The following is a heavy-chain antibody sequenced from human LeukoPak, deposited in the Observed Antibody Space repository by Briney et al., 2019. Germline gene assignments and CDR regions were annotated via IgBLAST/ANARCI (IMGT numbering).Heavy chain of an antibody. V-gene: IGHV1-2*02. CDR1: GYTFTGYY. D-gene: IGHD6-19*01. CDR2: INPNSGGT. CDR3: AGQYSSGWTRLLSTPVEYFQH. J-gene: IGHJ1*01. Sequence: GASVKVSCKASGYTFTGYYMHWVRQAPGQGLEWMGWINPNSGGTNYAQKFQGRVTMTRDTSISTAYMELSRLRSDDTAVYYCAGQYSSGWTRLLSTPVEYFQHWGQGTLVTVSS.